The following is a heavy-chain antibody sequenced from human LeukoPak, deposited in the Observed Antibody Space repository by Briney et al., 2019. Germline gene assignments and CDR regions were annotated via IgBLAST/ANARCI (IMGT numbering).Heavy chain of an antibody. CDR1: GGSFSGYY. CDR2: INHSGST. Sequence: KSSETLSLTCAVYGGSFSGYYWSWIRQPPGKGLEWIGEINHSGSTNYNPSLKSRVTISVDTSKNQFSLKLSSVTAADTAVYYCAGEGYSSGWYYGSWFDPWGQGTLVTVSS. CDR3: AGEGYSSGWYYGSWFDP. V-gene: IGHV4-34*01. J-gene: IGHJ5*02. D-gene: IGHD6-19*01.